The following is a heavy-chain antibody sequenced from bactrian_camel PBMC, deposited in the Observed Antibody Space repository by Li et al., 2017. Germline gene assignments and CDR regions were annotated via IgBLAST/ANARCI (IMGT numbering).Heavy chain of an antibody. CDR1: AHTYNRNC. CDR2: VYIAFRPDDQRT. D-gene: IGHD5*01. J-gene: IGHJ4*01. CDR3: AKLGTRWSEFPY. Sequence: HVQLVESGGGSVQAGGSLRLSCAASAHTYNRNCMAWFRQAPGKEREAVATVYIAFRPDDQRTYYADSVKGRFTISRDNAKNTLYLQLNSLKTEDTAMYYCAKLGTRWSEFPYWGQGTQVTVS. V-gene: IGHV3S1*01.